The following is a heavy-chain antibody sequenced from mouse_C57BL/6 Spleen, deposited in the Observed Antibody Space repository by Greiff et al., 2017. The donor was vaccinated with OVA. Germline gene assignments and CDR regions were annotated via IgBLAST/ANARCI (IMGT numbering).Heavy chain of an antibody. CDR1: GFNINDYY. CDR3: TTIYSGCGLDY. Sequence: EVQLQQSGAELVRPGASVKLSCTASGFNINDYYMHWVKQRPEQGLEWIGRIDPEDGDTEYAPKFKGKATMTADTSSNTAYLQLSSLTSEDTADYYGTTIYSGCGLDYWGQGTTVTVSS. CDR2: IDPEDGDT. V-gene: IGHV14-1*01. J-gene: IGHJ2*01. D-gene: IGHD2-1*01.